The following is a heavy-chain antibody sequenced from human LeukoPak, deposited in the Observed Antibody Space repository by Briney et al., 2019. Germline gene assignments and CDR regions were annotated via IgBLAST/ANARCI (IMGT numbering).Heavy chain of an antibody. Sequence: SETLSLTCAVNGGSFSGYYWSWIRQPPGKGLEWIGEINHSGSTNYNPSLKSRVTISADTSKNQFSLKLSSVTAADTAVYYCAAFIAVAGTFDYWGQGTLVTVSS. J-gene: IGHJ4*02. CDR2: INHSGST. D-gene: IGHD6-19*01. CDR1: GGSFSGYY. CDR3: AAFIAVAGTFDY. V-gene: IGHV4-34*01.